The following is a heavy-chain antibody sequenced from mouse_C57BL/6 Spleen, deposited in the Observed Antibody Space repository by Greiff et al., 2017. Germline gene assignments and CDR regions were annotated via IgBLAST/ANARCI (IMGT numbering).Heavy chain of an antibody. CDR2: IDPSDSET. D-gene: IGHD1-1*01. CDR3: ASRVYYGSSYFDY. V-gene: IGHV1-52*01. Sequence: QVQLQQPGAELVRPGSSVKLSCKASGYTFTSYWMHWVKQRPIQGLEWIGNIDPSDSETHYNQKFKDKATLTVDKSSSTAYMQLSSLTSEDSAVYYCASRVYYGSSYFDYWGQGTTLTVSS. CDR1: GYTFTSYW. J-gene: IGHJ2*01.